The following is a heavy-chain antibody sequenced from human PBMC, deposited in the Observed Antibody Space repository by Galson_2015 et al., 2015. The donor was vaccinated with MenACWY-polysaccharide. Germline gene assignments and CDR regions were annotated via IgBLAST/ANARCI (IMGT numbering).Heavy chain of an antibody. J-gene: IGHJ5*02. CDR3: ARGGRAVNGNSWFDP. CDR1: GGSITGAPYF. V-gene: IGHV4-30-4*01. D-gene: IGHD6-19*01. Sequence: TLSLTCTVSGGSITGAPYFWAWIRPAPGEGLEWIGSISYGQNTYYNPSLKSRITISIDMSKSQFSLKLTSVTAADTAVYYSARGGRAVNGNSWFDPWGQGTLVTVSP. CDR2: ISYGQNT.